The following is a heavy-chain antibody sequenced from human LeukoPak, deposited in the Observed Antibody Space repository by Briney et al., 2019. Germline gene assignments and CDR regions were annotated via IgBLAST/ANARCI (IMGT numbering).Heavy chain of an antibody. CDR3: ARVSEPLRDIGVVKIGAFDI. D-gene: IGHD3-3*01. V-gene: IGHV4-34*01. CDR2: INHSGST. CDR1: GGSFSGYY. J-gene: IGHJ3*02. Sequence: SETLSLTCAVYGGSFSGYYWSWIRQPPGKGLEWIGEINHSGSTNYNPSLKSRVTISVDTSKNQFSLKLSSVTAADTAVYYCARVSEPLRDIGVVKIGAFDIWGQGTMVTVSS.